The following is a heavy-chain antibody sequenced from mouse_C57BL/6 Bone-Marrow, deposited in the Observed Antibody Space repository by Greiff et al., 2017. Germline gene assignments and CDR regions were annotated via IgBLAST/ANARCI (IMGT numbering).Heavy chain of an antibody. J-gene: IGHJ4*01. Sequence: EVKLMESGGDLVKPGGSLKLSCAASGFTFSSYGMSWVRQTPDKRLEWVATISSGGSYTYYPDSVKGRFTISRDNAKNTLYLQMSSLKSEDTAMYYCARHPTTVVAKGYAMDYWGQGTSVTVSS. CDR1: GFTFSSYG. CDR3: ARHPTTVVAKGYAMDY. D-gene: IGHD1-1*01. CDR2: ISSGGSYT. V-gene: IGHV5-6*01.